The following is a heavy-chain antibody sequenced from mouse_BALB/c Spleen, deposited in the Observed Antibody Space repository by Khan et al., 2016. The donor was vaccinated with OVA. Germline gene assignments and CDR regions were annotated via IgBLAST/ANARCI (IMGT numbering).Heavy chain of an antibody. V-gene: IGHV1-7*01. Sequence: QVQLQQSGAELAKPGASVKMSCKASGYMFTSYWMNWVKQRPGQGLEWIGYINPSSGFTEYSQKFKDKATLTADKSSSTAYMQLSSLTSEDSAVYYCARSGYGRLAYWGQGTLVTVSA. CDR3: ARSGYGRLAY. D-gene: IGHD1-1*01. CDR1: GYMFTSYW. J-gene: IGHJ3*01. CDR2: INPSSGFT.